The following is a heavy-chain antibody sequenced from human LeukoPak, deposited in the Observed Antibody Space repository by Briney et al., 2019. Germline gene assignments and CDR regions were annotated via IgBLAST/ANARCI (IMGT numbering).Heavy chain of an antibody. V-gene: IGHV4-39*01. J-gene: IGHJ6*03. Sequence: SETLSLTCTVSGGSISTRSYYWGWIRQPPGKGLEWIGSIYYSGSTYYNPSLKSRVTISVDTSKNQLSLKVSSVTAADTAVYYCARNNYYYFYMDVWGKGTTVTISS. CDR2: IYYSGST. CDR1: GGSISTRSYY. CDR3: ARNNYYYFYMDV.